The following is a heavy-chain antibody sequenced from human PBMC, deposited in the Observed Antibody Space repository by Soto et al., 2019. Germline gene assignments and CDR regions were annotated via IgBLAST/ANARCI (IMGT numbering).Heavy chain of an antibody. CDR3: ARDPIGWELPPFDY. J-gene: IGHJ4*02. CDR1: GYTFTSYG. V-gene: IGHV1-18*01. Sequence: GASVKVSCKASGYTFTSYGISWVRQAPGQGLEWMGWISAYNGNTNYAQKLQGRVTMTTDTSTSTAYMELRSLRSDDTAVYYCARDPIGWELPPFDYWGQGTLVTVSS. CDR2: ISAYNGNT. D-gene: IGHD1-26*01.